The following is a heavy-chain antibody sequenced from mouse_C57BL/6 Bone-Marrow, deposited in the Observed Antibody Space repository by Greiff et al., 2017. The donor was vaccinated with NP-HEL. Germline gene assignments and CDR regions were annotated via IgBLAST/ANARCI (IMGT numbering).Heavy chain of an antibody. V-gene: IGHV1-15*01. D-gene: IGHD2-14*01. J-gene: IGHJ2*01. Sequence: QVQLKESGAELVRPGASVTLSCKASGYTFTDYEMHWVKQTPVHGLEWIGAIDPENGGTAYNQKFKGKAILTADKSSSTAYRALRSLTSEDSAVYYCTREGVYYRYSWGQGTTLTVSS. CDR1: GYTFTDYE. CDR3: TREGVYYRYS. CDR2: IDPENGGT.